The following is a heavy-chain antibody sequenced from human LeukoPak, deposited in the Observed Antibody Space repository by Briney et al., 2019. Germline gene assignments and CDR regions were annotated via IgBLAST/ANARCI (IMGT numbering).Heavy chain of an antibody. Sequence: GGSLRLSCAASGFTVSSNYMSWVRQAPGKGLEWVSVIYSGGSTYYADSVKGRFTISRDNSKNTLYLQMNSLRAEDTAVYYCARGRYDILTGYRYNWFDPWGQGTLVTVSS. CDR1: GFTVSSNY. V-gene: IGHV3-66*01. J-gene: IGHJ5*02. CDR2: IYSGGST. CDR3: ARGRYDILTGYRYNWFDP. D-gene: IGHD3-9*01.